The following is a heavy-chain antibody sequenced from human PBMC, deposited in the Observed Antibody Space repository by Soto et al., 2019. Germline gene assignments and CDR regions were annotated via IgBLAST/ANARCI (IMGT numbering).Heavy chain of an antibody. V-gene: IGHV4-34*01. Sequence: QVQLQQWGAGLLKPSETLSLSCAVYGGYFNDNYYTWFRQPPGKGLEWIGEISRSGTTKYIPSLKSRASISLDTSKTQVSLKVTSVTAADTAVYYCATSLWFGTQVELWGQGALVTASS. CDR1: GGYFNDNY. CDR3: ATSLWFGTQVEL. CDR2: ISRSGTT. D-gene: IGHD3-10*01. J-gene: IGHJ5*02.